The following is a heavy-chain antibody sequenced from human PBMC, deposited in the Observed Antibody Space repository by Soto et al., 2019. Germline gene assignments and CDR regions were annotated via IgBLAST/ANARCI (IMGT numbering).Heavy chain of an antibody. V-gene: IGHV4-61*01. CDR1: GGSVSSGSYY. J-gene: IGHJ5*02. CDR3: ARSPAAEYSSSWDYNWFDP. D-gene: IGHD6-13*01. Sequence: PSETLSLTCTVSGGSVSSGSYYWSWIRQPPGKGLEWIGYIYYSGSTNYNPSLKSRVTISVDTSKNQFSLKLSSVTAADTAVYYCARSPAAEYSSSWDYNWFDPWGQGTLVTVSS. CDR2: IYYSGST.